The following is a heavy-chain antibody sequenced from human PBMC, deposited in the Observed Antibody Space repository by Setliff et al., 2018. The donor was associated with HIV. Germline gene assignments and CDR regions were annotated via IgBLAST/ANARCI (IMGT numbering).Heavy chain of an antibody. J-gene: IGHJ3*01. V-gene: IGHV1-18*01. D-gene: IGHD3-22*01. CDR3: AREGGAATIHDSSGYYFQTTPDAFDL. CDR1: GYTFTSYG. CDR2: ISPSGGAT. Sequence: ASVKVSCKASGYTFTSYGISWVRQAPGQGLGWMGWISPSGGATTYAKKFQGRVTMTRDTSTSTCYMELSSLRSEDTAVYYCAREGGAATIHDSSGYYFQTTPDAFDLWGQGTKVTVSS.